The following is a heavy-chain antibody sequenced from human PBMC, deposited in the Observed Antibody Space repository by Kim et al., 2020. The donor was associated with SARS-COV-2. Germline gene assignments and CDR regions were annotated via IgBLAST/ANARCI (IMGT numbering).Heavy chain of an antibody. J-gene: IGHJ4*02. D-gene: IGHD2-21*02. CDR1: GGSFSGYY. CDR3: ARGGVVVVTAIPVPFDY. Sequence: SETLSLTCAVYGGSFSGYYWSWIRQPPGKGLEWIGEINHSGSTNYNPSLKSRVTISVDTSKNQFSLKLSSVTAADTAVYYCARGGVVVVTAIPVPFDYWGQGTLVTVSS. V-gene: IGHV4-34*01. CDR2: INHSGST.